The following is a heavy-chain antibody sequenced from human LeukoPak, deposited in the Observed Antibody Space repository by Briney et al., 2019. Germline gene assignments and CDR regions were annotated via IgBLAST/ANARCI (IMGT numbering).Heavy chain of an antibody. Sequence: SETLSLTCTVSGGSISSYYWSWIRLPAGKGLEWIGRIYTSGSTNYNPSLKSRVTMSVDTSKNQFSLKLSSVTAADTAVYYCARGLYYYDSSGYYMVRNDDGMDVWGQGTTVNVSS. CDR2: IYTSGST. J-gene: IGHJ6*02. D-gene: IGHD3-22*01. CDR1: GGSISSYY. V-gene: IGHV4-4*07. CDR3: ARGLYYYDSSGYYMVRNDDGMDV.